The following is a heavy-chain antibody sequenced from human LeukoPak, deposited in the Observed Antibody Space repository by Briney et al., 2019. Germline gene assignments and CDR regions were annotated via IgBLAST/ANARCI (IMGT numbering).Heavy chain of an antibody. J-gene: IGHJ6*02. D-gene: IGHD2-8*02. CDR3: ARDPPSGVLVTGHYGMNV. V-gene: IGHV1-69*04. CDR2: IIPILGIA. Sequence: SVKVSCKASGGTFSSYAISWVRQAPGQGLEWMGRIIPILGIANYAQKFQGRVTIIADKSTSTAYMELSSLRSEDTAVYYCARDPPSGVLVTGHYGMNVWGQGTTVTVS. CDR1: GGTFSSYA.